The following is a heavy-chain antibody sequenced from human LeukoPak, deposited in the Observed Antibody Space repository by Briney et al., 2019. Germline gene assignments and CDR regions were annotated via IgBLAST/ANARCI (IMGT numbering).Heavy chain of an antibody. D-gene: IGHD2-8*01. J-gene: IGHJ4*02. CDR1: GFTFSSSA. V-gene: IGHV3-23*01. CDR2: ISASGGST. Sequence: GGSLRLSCAASGFTFSSSAMSWVRQVPGKGLEWVSGISASGGSTSYADSVRGRFSISRDNTKGSLFLQLNSLRAEDTAVYYCARDLGYCTNGGCHPRFDYWGQGTLVAVSS. CDR3: ARDLGYCTNGGCHPRFDY.